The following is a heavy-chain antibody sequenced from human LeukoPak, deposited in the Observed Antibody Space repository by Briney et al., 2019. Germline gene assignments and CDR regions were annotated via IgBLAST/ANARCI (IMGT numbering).Heavy chain of an antibody. V-gene: IGHV1-69*05. CDR2: IIPIFGTA. J-gene: IGHJ4*02. D-gene: IGHD3-22*01. CDR1: GYTFTSYD. Sequence: SVKVSCKASGYTFTSYDISWVRQAPGQGLEWMGGIIPIFGTANYAQKFQGRVTITTDESTSTAYMELSSLRSEDTAVYYCASSALLLPYYWGQGTLVTVSS. CDR3: ASSALLLPYY.